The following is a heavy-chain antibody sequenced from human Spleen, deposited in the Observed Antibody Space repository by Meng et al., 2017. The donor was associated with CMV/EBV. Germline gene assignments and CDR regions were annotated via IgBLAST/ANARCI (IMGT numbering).Heavy chain of an antibody. D-gene: IGHD3-22*01. CDR3: ARTDYYDSGGPL. CDR2: ISRSGTTI. V-gene: IGHV3-48*03. J-gene: IGHJ4*02. CDR1: GFTLSGYE. Sequence: GESLKISCAASGFTLSGYEMNWVRQAPGKGLEWVSYISRSGTTIFYADSAQGRFIISRDDAKNSLYLQMSSLRAEDTAIYYCARTDYYDSGGPLWGRGTLVPSPQ.